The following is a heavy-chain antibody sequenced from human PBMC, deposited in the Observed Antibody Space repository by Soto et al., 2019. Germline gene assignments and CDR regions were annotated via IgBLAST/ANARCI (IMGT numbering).Heavy chain of an antibody. Sequence: GGSLRLSCAASGFSFSSYWMHWVRQVPGKGLVWVARMNEDGGTTDYADSVKGRFAISRDNAKNTLYLQMNSLRVEDTAVYYCASDLSGRADVWGQGTTVTVSS. V-gene: IGHV3-74*01. CDR1: GFSFSSYW. J-gene: IGHJ6*02. D-gene: IGHD3-10*01. CDR2: MNEDGGTT. CDR3: ASDLSGRADV.